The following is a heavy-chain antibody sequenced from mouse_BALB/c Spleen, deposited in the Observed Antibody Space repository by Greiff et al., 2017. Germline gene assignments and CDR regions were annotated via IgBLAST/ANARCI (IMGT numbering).Heavy chain of an antibody. CDR2: ISSGGST. Sequence: EVKLVESGGGLVKPGGSLKLSCAASGFTFSSYAMSWVRQTPEKRLEWVASISSGGSTYYPDSVKGRFTISRDNARNILYLQMSSLRSEDTAMYYCARRPHGPLDYWGQGTTLTVSS. V-gene: IGHV5-6-5*01. CDR3: ARRPHGPLDY. D-gene: IGHD6-1*01. CDR1: GFTFSSYA. J-gene: IGHJ2*01.